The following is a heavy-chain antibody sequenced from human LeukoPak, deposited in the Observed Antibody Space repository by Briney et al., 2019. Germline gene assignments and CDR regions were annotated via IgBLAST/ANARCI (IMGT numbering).Heavy chain of an antibody. CDR3: GRLRGSTIFGVVILDYYMDV. J-gene: IGHJ6*03. CDR1: AYSISRGYY. V-gene: IGHV4-38-2*01. Sequence: SETLSLTCAVSAYSISRGYYGGWIRQPPGKGLEGSGSIFHSGTTYYNPSLKSRLSISVDTSKDQFSLKLSSVTAADTAVYFCGRLRGSTIFGVVILDYYMDVWGKGTTVTVSS. CDR2: IFHSGTT. D-gene: IGHD3-3*01.